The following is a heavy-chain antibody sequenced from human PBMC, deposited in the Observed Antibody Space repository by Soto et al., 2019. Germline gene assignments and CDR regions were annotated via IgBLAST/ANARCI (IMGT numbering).Heavy chain of an antibody. D-gene: IGHD3-10*01. Sequence: PSETLSLTCTVSGGSINSGDYYWTWVRQPPGKGLEWIGNIFHSGSTYYTPSLQSRVTISLDTSKNHFSLKQSSVTPADTAVYYCARDRYYGSGTYYNFYSGMDVWGQGTTVTVSS. CDR2: IFHSGST. V-gene: IGHV4-30-4*01. J-gene: IGHJ6*02. CDR3: ARDRYYGSGTYYNFYSGMDV. CDR1: GGSINSGDYY.